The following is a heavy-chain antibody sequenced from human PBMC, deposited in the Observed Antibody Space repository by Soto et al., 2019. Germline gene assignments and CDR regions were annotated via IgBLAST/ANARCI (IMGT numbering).Heavy chain of an antibody. CDR2: IVVGSGNT. D-gene: IGHD6-25*01. CDR1: GFTFTSSA. J-gene: IGHJ6*02. CDR3: AAGGYPSYGMDV. V-gene: IGHV1-58*01. Sequence: SVKVSCKASGFTFTSSAVQWVRQARGQRLEWIGWIVVGSGNTNYAQKFQERVTITRDMSTSTAYMELSSLRSEDTAVYYCAAGGYPSYGMDVWGQGTTVTVSS.